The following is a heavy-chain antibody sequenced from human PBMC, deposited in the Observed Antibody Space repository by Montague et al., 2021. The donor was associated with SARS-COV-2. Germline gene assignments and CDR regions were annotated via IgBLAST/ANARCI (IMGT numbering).Heavy chain of an antibody. J-gene: IGHJ6*02. D-gene: IGHD3-10*01. Sequence: SETLSLTCAVYGGSFSGYNWSWIRQPPGKGLEWIGEINHSGSTNYNPSLKSRVTISVDTSKNQFSLKLSSVTAADTAVYYCAIVRYYGSGTSLGMDFWGQGTTVTVSS. CDR1: GGSFSGYN. CDR2: INHSGST. CDR3: AIVRYYGSGTSLGMDF. V-gene: IGHV4-34*01.